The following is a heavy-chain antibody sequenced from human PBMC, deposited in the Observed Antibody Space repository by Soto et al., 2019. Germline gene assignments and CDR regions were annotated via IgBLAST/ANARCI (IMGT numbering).Heavy chain of an antibody. CDR1: GYTFTSYG. D-gene: IGHD3-3*01. J-gene: IGHJ5*02. Sequence: ASVKVSCKASGYTFTSYGISWVRQAPGQGLEWMGWISAYNGKTNYAQKLQGRVTMTTDTSTSTAYMELRSLRSDDTAVYYCARDPDFWSGYDNWFDPGGQGTMVNVSS. CDR3: ARDPDFWSGYDNWFDP. CDR2: ISAYNGKT. V-gene: IGHV1-18*01.